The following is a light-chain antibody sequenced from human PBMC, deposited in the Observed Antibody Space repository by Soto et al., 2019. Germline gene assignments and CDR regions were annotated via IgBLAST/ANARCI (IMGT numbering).Light chain of an antibody. CDR3: CSHAGDNTYV. CDR2: EVS. J-gene: IGLJ1*01. CDR1: SDDVGGYNY. Sequence: QSVLTQPPSASGSLGQSVTISCTGTSDDVGGYNYVSWYQQHPGKAPKIMIYEVSKRPSGVPDRFSGSKSGNTASLTVSGLQAADEAAYYCCSHAGDNTYVFGTGTKLTVL. V-gene: IGLV2-8*01.